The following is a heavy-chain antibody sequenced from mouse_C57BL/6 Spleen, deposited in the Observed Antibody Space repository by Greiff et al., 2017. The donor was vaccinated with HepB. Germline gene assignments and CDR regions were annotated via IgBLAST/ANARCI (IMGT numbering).Heavy chain of an antibody. CDR3: AREFLNWAAMDY. J-gene: IGHJ4*01. Sequence: EVKLVESEGGLVQPGSSMKLSCTASGFTFSDYYMAWVRQVPEKGLEWVANINYDGSSTYYLDSLKSRFIISRDNAKNILYLQMSSLKSEDTATYYCAREFLNWAAMDYWGQGTSVTVSS. D-gene: IGHD4-1*02. CDR2: INYDGSST. CDR1: GFTFSDYY. V-gene: IGHV5-16*01.